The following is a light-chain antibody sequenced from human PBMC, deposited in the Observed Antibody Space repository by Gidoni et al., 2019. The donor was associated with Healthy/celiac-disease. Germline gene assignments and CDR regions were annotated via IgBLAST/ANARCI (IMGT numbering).Light chain of an antibody. Sequence: DIQMTQSPSYMSASVGDRVTITCRASQSISSYLNWDQQKPGKAPKLLIYYASSLQSGVPSRFSGSVSVTDFTLTICSLQPEDFATYYCQQSYSTPRTFGQGTKVEIK. CDR3: QQSYSTPRT. CDR2: YAS. CDR1: QSISSY. V-gene: IGKV1-39*01. J-gene: IGKJ1*01.